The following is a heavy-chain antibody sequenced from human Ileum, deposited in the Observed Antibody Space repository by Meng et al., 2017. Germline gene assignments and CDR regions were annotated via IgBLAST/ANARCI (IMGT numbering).Heavy chain of an antibody. CDR1: GYTFSRYS. V-gene: IGHV1-18*01. CDR3: ARERGSGGGDLDD. J-gene: IGHJ1*01. CDR2: IRAYIGSK. Sequence: QVQLVQAGAEVKKPGASVKVSCKTSGYTFSRYSNSWVRQAPGQGLDGKGWIRAYIGSKNYAQKFQGRVTMTKDTSTSTAYMELRSLRSDDTAVYYCARERGSGGGDLDDWGQGTLVTVSS. D-gene: IGHD3-16*01.